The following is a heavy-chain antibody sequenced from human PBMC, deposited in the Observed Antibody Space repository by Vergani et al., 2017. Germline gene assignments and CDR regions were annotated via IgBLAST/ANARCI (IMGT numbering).Heavy chain of an antibody. CDR2: IKQDGSEK. CDR3: AREFS. V-gene: IGHV3-7*03. CDR1: GFTFSTSW. J-gene: IGHJ4*02. Sequence: VQLVESGGGLVQPGGSLRLSCVATGFTFSTSWMSWVRQAPGKGLEWVAAIKQDGSEKSYVDSVKGRFTISRDNAKNSLDLQMNSLRVEDTAMYYCAREFSWGQGTLVTVSS.